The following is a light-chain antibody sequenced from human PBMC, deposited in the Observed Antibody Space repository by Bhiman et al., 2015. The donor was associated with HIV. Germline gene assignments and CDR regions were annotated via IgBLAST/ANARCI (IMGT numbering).Light chain of an antibody. V-gene: IGLV1-51*02. CDR1: SSNIGNNY. CDR2: ENN. J-gene: IGLJ3*02. CDR3: GTWDSSLSAGGVV. Sequence: QSLLTQPPSVSAAPGQKVTISCSGSSSNIGNNYVSWYQQFPGTAPKLLIYENNKRPSGIPDRFSASKSGTSATLGITGLQTGDEADYYCGTWDSSLSAGGVVFGGGTKLTVL.